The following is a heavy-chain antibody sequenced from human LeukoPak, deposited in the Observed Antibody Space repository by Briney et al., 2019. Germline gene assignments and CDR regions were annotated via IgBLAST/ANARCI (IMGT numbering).Heavy chain of an antibody. D-gene: IGHD6-19*01. V-gene: IGHV3-7*01. J-gene: IGHJ4*02. CDR1: GFTFSSYW. CDR3: ATVPPGYSSGWYRDY. CDR2: IKQGGSEK. Sequence: SGGSLRLSCAASGFTFSSYWMSWVRQAPGKGLEWVANIKQGGSEKYYVDSVKGRFTISRDNAKNSMYLQMNSLRAEDTAVYYCATVPPGYSSGWYRDYWGQGTLVTVSS.